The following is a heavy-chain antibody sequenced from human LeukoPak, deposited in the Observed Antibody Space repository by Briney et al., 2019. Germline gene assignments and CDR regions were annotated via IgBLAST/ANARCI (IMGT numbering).Heavy chain of an antibody. CDR1: GFTFSSYA. CDR2: ISGSGGST. CDR3: VRDRDYGDYAFDY. V-gene: IGHV3-23*01. D-gene: IGHD4-17*01. Sequence: GGSLRLSCAASGFTFSSYAMSWVRQAPGKGLEWVSAISGSGGSTYYADSVKGRFTISRDNSKNTLYLQMNSLRAEDTAVYYCVRDRDYGDYAFDYWGQGTLVTVSS. J-gene: IGHJ4*02.